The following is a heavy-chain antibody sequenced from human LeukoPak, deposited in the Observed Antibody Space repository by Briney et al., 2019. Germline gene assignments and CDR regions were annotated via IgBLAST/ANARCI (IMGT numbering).Heavy chain of an antibody. CDR3: ARHGRDGYNYGPVVYY. J-gene: IGHJ4*02. CDR1: GGSISSTSYY. D-gene: IGHD5-24*01. Sequence: SETLSLTCTVSGGSISSTSYYSGWIRQSPGKGLEWIGSMYYRGSTYYNPSLKSRVTLSVDTPKNQFSLKLSSVTAADTAVYYCARHGRDGYNYGPVVYYWGQGTLVTVSS. CDR2: MYYRGST. V-gene: IGHV4-39*01.